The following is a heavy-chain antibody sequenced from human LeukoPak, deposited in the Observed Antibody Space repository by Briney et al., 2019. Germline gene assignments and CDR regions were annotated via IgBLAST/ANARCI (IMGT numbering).Heavy chain of an antibody. CDR3: ARALTVAGTGY. Sequence: SETLSLTCTVSGGSISGYYWSWIRQPPGKGLEWIGFIYYSGSTYYNPSLKSRVTISADTSRNQFSLKLISVTAADTAVYYCARALTVAGTGYWGQGTLVIVSS. V-gene: IGHV4-59*01. CDR1: GGSISGYY. J-gene: IGHJ4*02. CDR2: IYYSGST. D-gene: IGHD6-19*01.